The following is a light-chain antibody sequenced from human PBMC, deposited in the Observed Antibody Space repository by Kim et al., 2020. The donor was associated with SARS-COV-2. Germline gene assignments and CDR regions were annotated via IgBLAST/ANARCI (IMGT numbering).Light chain of an antibody. V-gene: IGLV7-46*01. CDR2: DTT. Sequence: SSHYPYWFQQRPGQAPRTLISDTTNTHSWTPARFSGSLLPDKAALTLSGAQPEDEADYYCLLSYSGAWVFGGGTQLTVL. J-gene: IGLJ3*02. CDR3: LLSYSGAWV. CDR1: SSHY.